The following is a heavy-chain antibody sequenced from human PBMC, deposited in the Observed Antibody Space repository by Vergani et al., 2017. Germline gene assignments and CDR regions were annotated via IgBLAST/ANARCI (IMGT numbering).Heavy chain of an antibody. CDR2: ISYDGSNK. D-gene: IGHD4-11*01. CDR3: ASIEGDYPIDY. V-gene: IGHV3-30*03. Sequence: QVQLVESGGGVVQPGRSLRLSCAASGFTFSSYGMHWVRQAPGKGLEWVAVISYDGSNKYYADSVKGRFTISRDNSKNTLYLQMNSLRAEDTAVYYCASIEGDYPIDYWGQGTLVTVSS. J-gene: IGHJ4*02. CDR1: GFTFSSYG.